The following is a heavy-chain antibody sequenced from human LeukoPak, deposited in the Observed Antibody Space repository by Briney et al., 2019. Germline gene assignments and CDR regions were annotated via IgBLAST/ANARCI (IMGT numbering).Heavy chain of an antibody. CDR2: ISSSSSYI. V-gene: IGHV3-21*01. D-gene: IGHD2-2*02. CDR3: ARDRPLEDIVVVPAAIGGDAFDI. J-gene: IGHJ3*02. Sequence: GGSLRLSCAASGFTFSSYSMNWVRQAPGKGLEWVSSISSSSSYIYYADSVKGRFTISRDNAKNSLYLQMNSLRAEDTAVYYCARDRPLEDIVVVPAAIGGDAFDIWGQGTMVTVSS. CDR1: GFTFSSYS.